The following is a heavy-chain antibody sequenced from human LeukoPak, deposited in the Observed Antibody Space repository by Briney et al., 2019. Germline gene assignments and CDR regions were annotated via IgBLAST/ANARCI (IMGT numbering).Heavy chain of an antibody. V-gene: IGHV3-30*02. Sequence: GGSLRLSCAASGFTFSTYGMHWVRQAPGKGLEWVAVIWYDGSNKYYADSVKGRFTISRDNSKNTLYLQMNSLRAEDTAVYYCAKDTMRTTYYFDYWGQGTLVTVSS. CDR2: IWYDGSNK. CDR1: GFTFSTYG. D-gene: IGHD4-11*01. J-gene: IGHJ4*02. CDR3: AKDTMRTTYYFDY.